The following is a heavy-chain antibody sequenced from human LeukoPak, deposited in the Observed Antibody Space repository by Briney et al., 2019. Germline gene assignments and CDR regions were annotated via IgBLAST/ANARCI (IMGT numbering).Heavy chain of an antibody. J-gene: IGHJ3*02. D-gene: IGHD1-1*01. V-gene: IGHV1-69*04. Sequence: SVKVSCKASGGTFSSYAISWVRQAPGQGPEWMGRIIPILGIANYAQKFQGRVTITADKSTSTAYMELSSLRSEDTAVYYCARDLTTDAFDIWGQGTMVTVSS. CDR3: ARDLTTDAFDI. CDR1: GGTFSSYA. CDR2: IIPILGIA.